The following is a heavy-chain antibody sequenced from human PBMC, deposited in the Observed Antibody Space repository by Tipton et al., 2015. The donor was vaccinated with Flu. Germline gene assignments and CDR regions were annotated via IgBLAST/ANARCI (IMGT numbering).Heavy chain of an antibody. CDR3: ARFGDSSWDYYMDV. Sequence: SLRLSCAASGFTFSSYSMNWVRQAPGKGLEWVSSISSSSSYIYYADSVKGRFTISRDNAKNSLYLQMNSLRAEDTAVYYCARFGDSSWDYYMDVWGKGTTVTVSS. D-gene: IGHD3-16*01. CDR1: GFTFSSYS. CDR2: ISSSSSYI. J-gene: IGHJ6*03. V-gene: IGHV3-21*01.